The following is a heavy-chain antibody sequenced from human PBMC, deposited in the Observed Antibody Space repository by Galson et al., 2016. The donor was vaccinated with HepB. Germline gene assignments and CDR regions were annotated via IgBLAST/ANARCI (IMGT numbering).Heavy chain of an antibody. CDR3: ARVLPAADSYYYYGMDV. Sequence: SLRLSCAASGFTFSYYSMNRVRQAPGEGLEWVSFISSSSSYIYYADSVKGRFTISSDNAKNSLYLQMNSLRAEDTAVYYCARVLPAADSYYYYGMDVWGKGTTVTVSS. V-gene: IGHV3-21*01. CDR1: GFTFSYYS. J-gene: IGHJ6*04. CDR2: ISSSSSYI. D-gene: IGHD2-2*01.